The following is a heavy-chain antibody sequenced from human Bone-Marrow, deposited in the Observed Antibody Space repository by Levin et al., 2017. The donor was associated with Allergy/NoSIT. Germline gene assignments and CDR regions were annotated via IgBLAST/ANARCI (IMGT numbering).Heavy chain of an antibody. V-gene: IGHV3-30-3*01. CDR2: ISYDGSNK. D-gene: IGHD1-26*01. CDR3: ARGGRWELLDYYYYGMDV. J-gene: IGHJ6*02. CDR1: GFTFSSYA. Sequence: GESLKISCAASGFTFSSYAMHWVRQAPGKGLEWVAVISYDGSNKYYADSVKGRFTISRDNSKNTLYLQMNSLRAEDTAVYYCARGGRWELLDYYYYGMDVWGQGTTVTVSS.